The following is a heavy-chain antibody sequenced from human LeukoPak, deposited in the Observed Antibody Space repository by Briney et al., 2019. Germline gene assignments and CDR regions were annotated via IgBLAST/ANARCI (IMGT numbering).Heavy chain of an antibody. CDR2: IWHDGSNK. J-gene: IGHJ4*02. CDR1: GFTFSRFN. D-gene: IGHD4-17*01. V-gene: IGHV3-33*01. CDR3: ARPDYGASGDY. Sequence: GGSLRLSCAASGFTFSRFNLHWVRQAPGKGLGWVAVIWHDGSNKYYTDSVKGRFTISRDDSKNTLYLQMNSLKAEDTAVYYCARPDYGASGDYWGQGTLVAVSS.